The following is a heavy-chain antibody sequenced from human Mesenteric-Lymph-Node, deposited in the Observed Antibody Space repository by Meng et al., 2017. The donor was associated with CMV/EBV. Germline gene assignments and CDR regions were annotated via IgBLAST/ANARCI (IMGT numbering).Heavy chain of an antibody. Sequence: TVSGGSVTSGSYYWSWIRQPPGKGLEWIGYSYYSGSTNYNPSLKSRVTISIDTSKNQFSLKLSSVSAADTAVYYCARGTLNHHYFDYWGQGTLVTVPQ. J-gene: IGHJ4*02. CDR2: SYYSGST. CDR1: GGSVTSGSYY. CDR3: ARGTLNHHYFDY. V-gene: IGHV4-61*01. D-gene: IGHD1/OR15-1a*01.